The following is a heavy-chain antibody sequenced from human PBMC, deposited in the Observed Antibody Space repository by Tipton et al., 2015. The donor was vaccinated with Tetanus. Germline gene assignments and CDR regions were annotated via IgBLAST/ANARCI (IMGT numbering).Heavy chain of an antibody. J-gene: IGHJ6*02. CDR3: AKDVSPGGAGV. V-gene: IGHV3-9*01. CDR1: GLALRDFA. Sequence: SLRLSCAATGLALRDFAMHWVRQVPGKGLEWVSGIYWGSNRKDYAASVKGRFTISRDNARNSLYLEMNSLKSEDTALYYCAKDVSPGGAGVGGQGPTVTVSS. CDR2: IYWGSNRK. D-gene: IGHD2-2*01.